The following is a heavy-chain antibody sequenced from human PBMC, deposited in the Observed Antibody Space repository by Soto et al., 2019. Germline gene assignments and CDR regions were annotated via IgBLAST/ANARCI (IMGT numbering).Heavy chain of an antibody. J-gene: IGHJ3*02. CDR2: IYHSGST. CDR3: ASRLEMATDGDAFDI. D-gene: IGHD5-12*01. V-gene: IGHV4-30-2*01. Sequence: TLSLTCAVSGGSISSGGYSWSWIRQPPGKGLEWIGYIYHSGSTYYNPSLKSRVTISVDRSKNQFSLKLSSVTAADTAVYYCASRLEMATDGDAFDIWGQGKMVTVSS. CDR1: GGSISSGGYS.